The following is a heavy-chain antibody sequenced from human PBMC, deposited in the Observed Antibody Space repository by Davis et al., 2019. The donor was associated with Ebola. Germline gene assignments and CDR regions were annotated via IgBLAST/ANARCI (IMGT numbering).Heavy chain of an antibody. V-gene: IGHV3-33*08. J-gene: IGHJ4*02. CDR3: ARDSDDYSFDY. Sequence: GGSLRLSCAASGFTFSSYWMSWVRQAPGKGLEWVAVIWYDGSNKYYADSVKGRFTISRDNSKNTLYLQMNSLRPEDTAVYYCARDSDDYSFDYWGQGTLVTVSS. CDR1: GFTFSSYW. CDR2: IWYDGSNK. D-gene: IGHD4-11*01.